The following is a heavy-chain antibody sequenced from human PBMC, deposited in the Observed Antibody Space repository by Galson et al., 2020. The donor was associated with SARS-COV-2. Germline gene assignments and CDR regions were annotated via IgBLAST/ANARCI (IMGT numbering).Heavy chain of an antibody. CDR2: IHYGGSI. V-gene: IGHV4-39*07. CDR1: SGSISSSAYY. Sequence: SETLSLTFTVSSGSISSSAYYWGGIRQPPGKGLEGIANIHYGGSIYYNPSLKSRVTISIDTSKNQFSLKLTSVTAADTAVYYCARVNDGSGSYSSPWGQGTLVTVSS. J-gene: IGHJ5*01. CDR3: ARVNDGSGSYSSP. D-gene: IGHD3-10*01.